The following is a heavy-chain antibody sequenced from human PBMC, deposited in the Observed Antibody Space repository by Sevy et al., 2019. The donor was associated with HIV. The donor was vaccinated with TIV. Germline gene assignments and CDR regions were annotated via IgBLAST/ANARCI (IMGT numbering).Heavy chain of an antibody. CDR2: MNPNSGNT. Sequence: ASVKVSCKASGYTFTSYDINWVRQATGQGLEWMGWMNPNSGNTGYAQKFQGRVTMTRNTSISTAYMELSSLRSEDTAVYYCARGYCSSTSCYNYYYYYMDVWGKGTTVTVSS. D-gene: IGHD2-2*02. V-gene: IGHV1-8*01. CDR3: ARGYCSSTSCYNYYYYYMDV. J-gene: IGHJ6*03. CDR1: GYTFTSYD.